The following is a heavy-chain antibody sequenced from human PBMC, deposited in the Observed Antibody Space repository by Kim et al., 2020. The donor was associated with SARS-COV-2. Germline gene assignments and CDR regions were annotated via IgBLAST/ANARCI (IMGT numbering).Heavy chain of an antibody. Sequence: GGSLRLSCAASGFTFSNYAVQWVRQAPGKGLEWVAVISNDGSIKYYADSVKGRFTISRDNSKNTVDLQMNSLRVEDTAVYYCAREVGSRGLLDYWGQGTL. CDR2: ISNDGSIK. D-gene: IGHD1-1*01. CDR3: AREVGSRGLLDY. J-gene: IGHJ4*02. CDR1: GFTFSNYA. V-gene: IGHV3-30-3*01.